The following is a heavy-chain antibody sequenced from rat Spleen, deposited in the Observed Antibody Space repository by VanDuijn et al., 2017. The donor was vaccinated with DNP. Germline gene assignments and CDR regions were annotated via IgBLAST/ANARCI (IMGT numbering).Heavy chain of an antibody. Sequence: EVKLVESGGGLVQPGRSVKLSCTASGFNFNDYWMGWVRQAPGKGLEWIGDINKDSITINYTPSLKDKFTISRDNAQNTLYLQMSKLGSEDTAIYYCARRAYYGLSYYFDYWGQGVMVTVSS. CDR1: GFNFNDYW. D-gene: IGHD1-6*01. CDR3: ARRAYYGLSYYFDY. J-gene: IGHJ2*01. V-gene: IGHV4-2*01. CDR2: INKDSITI.